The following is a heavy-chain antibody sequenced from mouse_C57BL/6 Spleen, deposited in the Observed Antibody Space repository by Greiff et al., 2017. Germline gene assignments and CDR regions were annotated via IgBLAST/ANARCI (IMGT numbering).Heavy chain of an antibody. CDR2: IWWDDDK. CDR3: ARISHYYGSSLYAMDY. Sequence: QVTLKESGPGILQPSQTLSLTCSFSGFSLSTFGMGVGWIRQPSGKGLEWLAHIWWDDDKYYNPALKSRLTISKDTSKNQVFLKIANVDTADTATYYCARISHYYGSSLYAMDYWGQGTSVTVSS. J-gene: IGHJ4*01. CDR1: GFSLSTFGMG. V-gene: IGHV8-8*01. D-gene: IGHD1-1*01.